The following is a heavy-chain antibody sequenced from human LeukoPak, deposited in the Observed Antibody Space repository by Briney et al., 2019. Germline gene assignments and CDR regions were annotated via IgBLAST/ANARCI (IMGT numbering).Heavy chain of an antibody. CDR1: GGTFSSYA. V-gene: IGHV1-69*05. CDR3: ARQPISGYYYGMDV. CDR2: IIPIFGTA. D-gene: IGHD3-3*01. J-gene: IGHJ6*02. Sequence: SVKVSCKASGGTFSSYAISWVRQAPGQGLEWMGGIIPIFGTANYAQKFQGRVTMTRNTSISTAYMELSSLRSEDTAVYYCARQPISGYYYGMDVWGQGTTVTVSS.